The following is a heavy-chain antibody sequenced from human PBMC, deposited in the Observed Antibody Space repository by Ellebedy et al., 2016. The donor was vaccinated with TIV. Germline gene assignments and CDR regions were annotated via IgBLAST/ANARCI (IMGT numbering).Heavy chain of an antibody. CDR2: IGTAVDT. J-gene: IGHJ4*02. V-gene: IGHV3-13*01. D-gene: IGHD3-10*01. Sequence: GGSLRLSXAASGFTFSSYDMHWVRQATGKGLEWVSAIGTAVDTYYPGSVKGRFTISRDNSKNTLYMEMNSLRAEDTAVYYCAKDRFGELYRIGDYWGQGTLVTVSS. CDR3: AKDRFGELYRIGDY. CDR1: GFTFSSYD.